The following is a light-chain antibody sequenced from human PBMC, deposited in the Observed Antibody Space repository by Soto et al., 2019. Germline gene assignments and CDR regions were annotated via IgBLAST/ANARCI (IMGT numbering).Light chain of an antibody. J-gene: IGKJ2*01. Sequence: EIVMTQSPATLSVSPGERATLSCRASQNTSSNLAWYQQIPGQRPRLLIYDASTGATGVPARFSGSGSGTEFTLTISSLQSEDFAVYYCQQYDNWFYTFGQGTKLEIK. CDR1: QNTSSN. CDR3: QQYDNWFYT. CDR2: DAS. V-gene: IGKV3-15*01.